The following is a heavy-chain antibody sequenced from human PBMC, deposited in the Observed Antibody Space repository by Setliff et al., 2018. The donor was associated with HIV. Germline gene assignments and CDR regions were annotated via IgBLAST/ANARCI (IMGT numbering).Heavy chain of an antibody. CDR2: ISDDGSNK. CDR1: GFTFSSYA. Sequence: GGSLRLSCAASGFTFSSYAMSWVRQAPGKGLEWVAVISDDGSNKYYADSVKGRFTISRDNSKNTLYLQMNSLRAEDTAVYYCARLRGLGAFDIWGQGTMVTVSS. D-gene: IGHD3-10*01. J-gene: IGHJ3*02. CDR3: ARLRGLGAFDI. V-gene: IGHV3-30*04.